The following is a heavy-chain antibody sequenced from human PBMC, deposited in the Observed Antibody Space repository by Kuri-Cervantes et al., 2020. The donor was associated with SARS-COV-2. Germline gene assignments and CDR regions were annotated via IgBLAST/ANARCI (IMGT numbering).Heavy chain of an antibody. CDR2: IYYSGST. D-gene: IGHD2-21*01. J-gene: IGHJ3*02. V-gene: IGHV4-39*07. CDR1: GGSISSSSYY. CDR3: ARSPPRVVVDAFDI. Sequence: SCTVSGGSISSSSYYWGWIRQPPGKGLEWIGSIYYSGSTYYNPSLKSRVTISVDTSKNQFSLKLSSVTAADTAVYYCARSPPRVVVDAFDIWGQGTMVTVSS.